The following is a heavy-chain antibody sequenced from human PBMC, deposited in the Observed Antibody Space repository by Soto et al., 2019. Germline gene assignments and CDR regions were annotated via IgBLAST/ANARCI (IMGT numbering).Heavy chain of an antibody. CDR2: INHSGST. D-gene: IGHD3-22*01. Sequence: QVQLQQWGAGLLKPSETLSLTCAVYGGSFSGYYWSWIRQPPGKGLEWIGEINHSGSTNYNPSLKRRVTISVDTSKNQFSLKLSSVTAADTAVYYCASTDDSSGYYYLGAFDIWGQGTMVTVSS. CDR3: ASTDDSSGYYYLGAFDI. V-gene: IGHV4-34*01. CDR1: GGSFSGYY. J-gene: IGHJ3*02.